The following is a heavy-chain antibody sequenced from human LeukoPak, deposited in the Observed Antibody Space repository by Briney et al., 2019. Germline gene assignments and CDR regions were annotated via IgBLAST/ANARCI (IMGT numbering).Heavy chain of an antibody. CDR1: GFTFSSYT. CDR3: ARTTAMAGFDY. Sequence: PGGSLRLSCAASGFTFSSYTMTWVRQAPGKGLEWVSSISSTTSYIYYADSVKGRFTVSGDNAKSSLYLQMNSLRAEDTAVYYCARTTAMAGFDYWGQGTLVTVSS. V-gene: IGHV3-21*01. D-gene: IGHD6-19*01. J-gene: IGHJ4*02. CDR2: ISSTTSYI.